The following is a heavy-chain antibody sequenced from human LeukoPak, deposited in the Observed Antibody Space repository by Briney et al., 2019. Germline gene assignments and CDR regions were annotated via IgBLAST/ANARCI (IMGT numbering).Heavy chain of an antibody. Sequence: GGSLRLSCAASGFSFSSYNMNWVRLTPGKGLEWVSIISRASESIFYADSVKGRFTISRDNAKNSLYLQMNGLRAEDTAAYYCARGATDTTRWFDPWGQGTLVTVSS. D-gene: IGHD1-7*01. V-gene: IGHV3-21*01. CDR3: ARGATDTTRWFDP. CDR2: ISRASESI. CDR1: GFSFSSYN. J-gene: IGHJ5*02.